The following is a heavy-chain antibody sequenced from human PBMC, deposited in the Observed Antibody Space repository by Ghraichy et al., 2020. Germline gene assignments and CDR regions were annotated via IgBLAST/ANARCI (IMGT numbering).Heavy chain of an antibody. J-gene: IGHJ4*02. CDR1: GFTFSSDW. Sequence: GGSLRLSCVGSGFTFSSDWMSWVRQAPGKGLVWVANINQDESDTNYVDSVKGRFTISRDNARNSLYLQMNSLRADDTAVYFCARVGYYGSGPIGYWGQGTRLTVSP. D-gene: IGHD3-10*01. CDR2: INQDESDT. CDR3: ARVGYYGSGPIGY. V-gene: IGHV3-7*01.